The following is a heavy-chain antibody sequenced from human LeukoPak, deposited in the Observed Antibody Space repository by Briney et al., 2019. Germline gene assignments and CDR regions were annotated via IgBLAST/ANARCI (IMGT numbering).Heavy chain of an antibody. CDR2: MKSNSGDT. D-gene: IGHD6-13*01. V-gene: IGHV1-8*01. J-gene: IGHJ4*02. Sequence: GASVKVSCKTSGYTFTGYDINWVRRAPGQGLEWMGWMKSNSGDTHFAQKFQGRVTMTRNTSISTAFMELSSLRSEDTAVYYCARGEYSSSWYPFDNWGQGSLVTVSS. CDR3: ARGEYSSSWYPFDN. CDR1: GYTFTGYD.